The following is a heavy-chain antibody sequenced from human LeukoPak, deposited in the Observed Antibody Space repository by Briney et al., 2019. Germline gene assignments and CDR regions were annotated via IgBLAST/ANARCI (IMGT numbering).Heavy chain of an antibody. V-gene: IGHV4-34*01. CDR3: ARVPEYYDSSFFDY. CDR1: GGSFSGYY. J-gene: IGHJ4*02. Sequence: SETLSLTCAVYGGSFSGYYWYWLRQPPGKGLEWIGEINHSGSTNYNPSLKSRVTISVDTSKNQFSLKLSSVTAADTAVYYCARVPEYYDSSFFDYWGQGTLVTVSS. D-gene: IGHD3-22*01. CDR2: INHSGST.